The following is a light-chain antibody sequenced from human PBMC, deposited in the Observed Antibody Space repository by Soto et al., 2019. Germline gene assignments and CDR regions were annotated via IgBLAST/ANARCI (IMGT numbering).Light chain of an antibody. CDR3: SSFTSVSTLL. Sequence: QSALTQPASVSGSPGQSITISCTGTSSDVGAYNYVSWYQQHPGKAPKLIIYDVSNRPSGVSNRFSGSKSGNTASLTISGLQAEDEADYYCSSFTSVSTLLFGGGTKLTVL. V-gene: IGLV2-14*01. CDR2: DVS. CDR1: SSDVGAYNY. J-gene: IGLJ2*01.